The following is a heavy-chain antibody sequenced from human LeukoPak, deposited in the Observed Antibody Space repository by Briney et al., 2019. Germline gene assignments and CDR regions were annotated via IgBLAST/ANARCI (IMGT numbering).Heavy chain of an antibody. J-gene: IGHJ4*02. D-gene: IGHD3-16*02. CDR2: IIPIFGSA. V-gene: IGHV1-69*06. CDR3: AKGSRLREGGSYRF. Sequence: AASVKVSCKASGGIFSSYAINWVRQAPGQGLEWMGRIIPIFGSANYAQKFQGRVTITADKSTRTAYVELSSLRSEDTALYYCAKGSRLREGGSYRFWGQGTLVTVSS. CDR1: GGIFSSYA.